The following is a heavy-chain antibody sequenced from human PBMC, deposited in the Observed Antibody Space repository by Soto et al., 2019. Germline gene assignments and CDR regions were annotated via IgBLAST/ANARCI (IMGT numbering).Heavy chain of an antibody. CDR2: IYYSGST. CDR1: GGSISSSSYY. V-gene: IGHV4-39*01. J-gene: IGHJ6*02. CDR3: ARHGLGMVRGVGYYYYGMDV. D-gene: IGHD3-10*01. Sequence: SETLSLTCTVSGGSISSSSYYWGWIRQPPGKGLEWIGSIYYSGSTYYNPSLKSRVTISVDTSKNQFSLKLSSVTAADTAVYSCARHGLGMVRGVGYYYYGMDVWGQGTTVTVSS.